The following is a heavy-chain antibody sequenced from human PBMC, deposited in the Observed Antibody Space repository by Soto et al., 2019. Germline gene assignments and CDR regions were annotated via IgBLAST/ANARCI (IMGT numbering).Heavy chain of an antibody. D-gene: IGHD6-13*01. CDR3: ARGYRSSSY. CDR2: INHSGST. J-gene: IGHJ4*02. CDR1: GGSFSGYY. Sequence: ETLSLTCAVYGGSFSGYYWSWIRQPPGKGLEWIGEINHSGSTNYNPSLKSRVTISVDTSKNQFSLKLSSVTAADTAVYYCARGYRSSSYWGQGTLVTVSS. V-gene: IGHV4-34*01.